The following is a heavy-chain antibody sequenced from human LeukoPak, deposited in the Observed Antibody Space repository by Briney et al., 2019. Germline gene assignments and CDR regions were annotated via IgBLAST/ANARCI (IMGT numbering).Heavy chain of an antibody. CDR2: ISSSGSTI. J-gene: IGHJ6*03. CDR3: ARRPVDHYYYSMDV. V-gene: IGHV3-11*01. CDR1: GFTFSDYY. Sequence: GGSLRLACAASGFTFSDYYMSWIRQAPGKGLEWVSYISSSGSTIYYADSVKGRFTISRDNAKNSLYLQMNSLRAEDTAVYYCARRPVDHYYYSMDVWGKGTTVPVSS. D-gene: IGHD2-2*01.